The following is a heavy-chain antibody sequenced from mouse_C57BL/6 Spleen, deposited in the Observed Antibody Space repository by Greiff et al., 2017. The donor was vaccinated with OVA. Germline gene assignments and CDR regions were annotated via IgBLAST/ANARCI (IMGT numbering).Heavy chain of an antibody. V-gene: IGHV1-64*01. CDR3: ARPLYYDYVYFDY. CDR2: IHPNSGST. Sequence: QVQLQQPGAELVKPGASVKLSCKASGYTFTSYWMLWVKQRPGQGLEWIGMIHPNSGSTTYNEKFKSKATLTVAKSASTAYMRLSRLTSEDSAVYYCARPLYYDYVYFDYWGQGTTLTVSS. CDR1: GYTFTSYW. J-gene: IGHJ2*01. D-gene: IGHD2-4*01.